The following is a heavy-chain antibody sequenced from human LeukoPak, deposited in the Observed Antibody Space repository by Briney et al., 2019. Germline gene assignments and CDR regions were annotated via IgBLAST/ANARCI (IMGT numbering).Heavy chain of an antibody. V-gene: IGHV4-34*01. J-gene: IGHJ4*02. CDR3: ARGRYCDNKRCYSLWRVFDH. CDR1: GGSFSNYF. Sequence: SETLSLTCAVYGGSFSNYFWTWIRQAPGKGLERIGEINDSGSTNYNSSLKSRVTISLDTSKNQFSLKLRSVTAADTAVYYCARGRYCDNKRCYSLWRVFDHWGQGALVIVPS. D-gene: IGHD2/OR15-2a*01. CDR2: INDSGST.